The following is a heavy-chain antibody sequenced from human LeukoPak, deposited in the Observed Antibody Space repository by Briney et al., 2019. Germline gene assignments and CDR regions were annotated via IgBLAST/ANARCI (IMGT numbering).Heavy chain of an antibody. V-gene: IGHV4-34*01. CDR1: GGSFSGYY. J-gene: IGHJ3*02. Sequence: PSETLSLTCAVYGGSFSGYYWSWIRQPPGKELEWIGEINHSGSTNYHPSLKSRVAISVDTSKNQFSLKLSSVTAADTAVYYCARGRRTLYKMTPGDAFDIWGQGTMVTVSS. CDR2: INHSGST. D-gene: IGHD3-16*01. CDR3: ARGRRTLYKMTPGDAFDI.